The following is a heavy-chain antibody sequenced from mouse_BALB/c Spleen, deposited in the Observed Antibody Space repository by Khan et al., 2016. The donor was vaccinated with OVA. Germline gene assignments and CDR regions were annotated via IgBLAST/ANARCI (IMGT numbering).Heavy chain of an antibody. CDR2: IYPGNSDT. D-gene: IGHD2-1*01. J-gene: IGHJ2*01. CDR3: ARNVFGNYEIWDY. V-gene: IGHV1-5*01. CDR1: GYTFTNYW. Sequence: VQLQQSGTVLARPGASVKMSCKASGYTFTNYWMHWVKQRPGQGLEWIGTIYPGNSDTTYNQKFTGKAKLTAVTSTSTAYMEPSSLTNEDSAVYYCARNVFGNYEIWDYWGQGTTLTVSS.